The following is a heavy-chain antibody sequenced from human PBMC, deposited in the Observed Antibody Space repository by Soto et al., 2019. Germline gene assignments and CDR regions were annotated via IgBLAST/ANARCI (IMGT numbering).Heavy chain of an antibody. CDR1: GFTFSSYG. CDR2: IWYDGSNK. V-gene: IGHV3-33*01. CDR3: ARGLSGGGATWFAP. Sequence: PGGSLRLSCAASGFTFSSYGMHWVRQAPGKGLEWVAVIWYDGSNKYYADSVKGRFTISRDNSKNTLYLQMNSLRAEDTAVYYCARGLSGGGATWFAPGGQGPLVTVSS. D-gene: IGHD3-10*01. J-gene: IGHJ5*02.